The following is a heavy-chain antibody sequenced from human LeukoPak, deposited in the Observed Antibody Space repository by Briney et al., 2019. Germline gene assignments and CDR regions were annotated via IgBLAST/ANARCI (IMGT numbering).Heavy chain of an antibody. CDR2: IYYSGST. D-gene: IGHD4-17*01. J-gene: IGHJ3*02. Sequence: SQTLSLTCTVSGGSISSGGYYWSWIRQHPGKGLEWIGYIYYSGSTYYNPSLKSRVTISVDTSKNQFSLKLSSVTAADTAMYYCARARTTVTTGDAFDIWGQGTMVTVSS. CDR3: ARARTTVTTGDAFDI. V-gene: IGHV4-31*03. CDR1: GGSISSGGYY.